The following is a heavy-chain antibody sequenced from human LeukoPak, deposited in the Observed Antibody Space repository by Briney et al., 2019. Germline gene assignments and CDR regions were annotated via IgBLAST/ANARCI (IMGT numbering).Heavy chain of an antibody. D-gene: IGHD3-9*01. Sequence: GGSLRLSCAASGFTVSSNYMSWVRQAPGKGLEWVSVIYSGGSTYYADSVKGRFTISRDNSKNTLYLQMNSLRAEDTAVYYCARGGLRYFDWLRIDYWGQGTLVTVSS. CDR2: IYSGGST. CDR1: GFTVSSNY. V-gene: IGHV3-53*01. CDR3: ARGGLRYFDWLRIDY. J-gene: IGHJ4*02.